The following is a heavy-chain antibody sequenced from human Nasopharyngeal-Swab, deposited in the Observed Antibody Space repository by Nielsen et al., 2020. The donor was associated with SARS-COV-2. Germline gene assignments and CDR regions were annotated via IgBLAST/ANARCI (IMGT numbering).Heavy chain of an antibody. J-gene: IGHJ4*02. CDR1: GSSISSYY. CDR2: SHYSGST. V-gene: IGHV4-59*08. CDR3: ARGFDY. Sequence: SETLSLTCTVSGSSISSYYWSWIRQTPGKGLEWVAYSHYSGSTNYNPSLKSRVTMSVDTSKRQFSLMLTSVTAADTAVYYCARGFDYWSQGTLVTVSS.